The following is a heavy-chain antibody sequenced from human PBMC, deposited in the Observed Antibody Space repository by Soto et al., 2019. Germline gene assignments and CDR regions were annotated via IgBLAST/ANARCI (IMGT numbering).Heavy chain of an antibody. V-gene: IGHV4-59*01. Sequence: SETLSLTCTVSGGSISSYYWSWIRQPPGKGLEWIGYIYYSGSANYNPSLKSRVTISVDTSKNQFSLKLSSVTAADTAVYYCASIYRYYYMDVWGKGTTVTVSS. D-gene: IGHD4-4*01. J-gene: IGHJ6*03. CDR3: ASIYRYYYMDV. CDR1: GGSISSYY. CDR2: IYYSGSA.